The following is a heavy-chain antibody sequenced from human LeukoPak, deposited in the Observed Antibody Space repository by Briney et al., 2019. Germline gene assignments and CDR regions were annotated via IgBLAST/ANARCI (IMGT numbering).Heavy chain of an antibody. J-gene: IGHJ4*02. CDR3: ARGPLRGDFWSGYYTY. D-gene: IGHD3-3*01. CDR2: IKHSGST. Sequence: SETLSLTCAVYGGSFSGYYWSWIRQPPGKGLEWIGEIKHSGSTNYNPSLKSRVTISVDTSKNQFSLKLSSVTAADTAVYYCARGPLRGDFWSGYYTYWGQGTLVTVSS. V-gene: IGHV4-34*01. CDR1: GGSFSGYY.